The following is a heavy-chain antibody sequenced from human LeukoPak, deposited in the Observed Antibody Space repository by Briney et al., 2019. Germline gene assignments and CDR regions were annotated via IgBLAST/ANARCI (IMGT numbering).Heavy chain of an antibody. CDR3: ARDPPITV. D-gene: IGHD5-24*01. J-gene: IGHJ6*02. CDR2: IYYSRGT. CDR1: SDSISNSAYH. V-gene: IGHV4-39*07. Sequence: SETLSLTCAVSSDSISNSAYHWGWIRQPPGRGLEWIGTIYYSRGTYYNPSLKSRVTISVDTSKNQFSLKLSSVTAADTAVYYCARDPPITVWGQGTTVTVSS.